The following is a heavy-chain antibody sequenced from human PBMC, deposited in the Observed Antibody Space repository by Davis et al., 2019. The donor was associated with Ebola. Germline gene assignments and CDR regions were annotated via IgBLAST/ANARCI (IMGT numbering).Heavy chain of an antibody. J-gene: IGHJ6*02. CDR1: GFTFSNAW. D-gene: IGHD3-3*01. CDR3: TYYDFWSGYYRGYYYYYGMDV. Sequence: GESLKISCAASGFTFSNAWMNWVRQAPGKGLEWVGRIKSKTDGGTTDYAAPVKGRFTISRDDSKNTLYLQMNSLKTEDTAVYYCTYYDFWSGYYRGYYYYYGMDVWGQGTTVTVSS. CDR2: IKSKTDGGTT. V-gene: IGHV3-15*07.